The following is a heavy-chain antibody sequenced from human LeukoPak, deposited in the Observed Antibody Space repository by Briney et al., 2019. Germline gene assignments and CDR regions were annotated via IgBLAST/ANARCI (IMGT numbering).Heavy chain of an antibody. CDR3: AREYCSGGSCYGGGFDY. CDR1: GFTFSSYG. CDR2: IWYDGSNK. D-gene: IGHD2-15*01. Sequence: GGSLRLSCAASGFTFSSYGMHWVRQAPGKGLEWVAVIWYDGSNKYYADSVKGRFTISRDNSKNTLYLQMNSLRAEDTAVYYCAREYCSGGSCYGGGFDYWGQGTLVTASS. V-gene: IGHV3-33*01. J-gene: IGHJ4*02.